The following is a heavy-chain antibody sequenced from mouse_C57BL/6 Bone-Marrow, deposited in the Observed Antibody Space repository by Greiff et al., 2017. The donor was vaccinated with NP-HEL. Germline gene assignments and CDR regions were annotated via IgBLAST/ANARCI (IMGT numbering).Heavy chain of an antibody. V-gene: IGHV5-6*01. Sequence: EVQLVESGGELVKPGGSLKLSCAASGFTFSSYGMSWVRQTPDKRLEWVATISRGGSYTYYPDSVKGRFTISRDNAKNTLYLQMSSLKSEDTAMYYCASPYDYDVAWFAYWGQGTQVTVSA. D-gene: IGHD2-4*01. CDR2: ISRGGSYT. CDR3: ASPYDYDVAWFAY. J-gene: IGHJ3*01. CDR1: GFTFSSYG.